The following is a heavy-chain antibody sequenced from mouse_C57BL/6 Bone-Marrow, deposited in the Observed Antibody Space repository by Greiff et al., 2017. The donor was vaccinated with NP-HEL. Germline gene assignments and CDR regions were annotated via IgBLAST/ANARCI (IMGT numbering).Heavy chain of an antibody. CDR2: ISSGSSTI. V-gene: IGHV5-17*01. CDR1: GFTFSDYG. D-gene: IGHD2-4*01. J-gene: IGHJ3*01. CDR3: AIYYDYDWFAY. Sequence: EVHLVESGGGLVKPGGSLKLSCAASGFTFSDYGMHWVRQAPEKGLEWVAYISSGSSTIYYADTVKGRFTISRDNAKNTLFLQMTSLRSEDTAMYYCAIYYDYDWFAYWGQGTLVTVSA.